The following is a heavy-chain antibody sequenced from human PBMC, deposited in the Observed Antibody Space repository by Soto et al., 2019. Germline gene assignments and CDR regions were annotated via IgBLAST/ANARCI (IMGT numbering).Heavy chain of an antibody. CDR3: ARGGALPYYYGMDV. Sequence: LRLSCAASGFTFSSYWMSWVRLAPGKGLEWVANIKQDGSEKYYVDSVKGRFTISRDNAKNSLYLQMNSLRAEDTAVYYCARGGALPYYYGMDVWGQGTTVTVSS. CDR2: IKQDGSEK. V-gene: IGHV3-7*03. CDR1: GFTFSSYW. J-gene: IGHJ6*02.